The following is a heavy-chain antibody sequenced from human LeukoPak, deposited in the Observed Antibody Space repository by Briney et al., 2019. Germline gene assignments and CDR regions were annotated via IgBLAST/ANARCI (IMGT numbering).Heavy chain of an antibody. CDR1: GGSISSSSYY. V-gene: IGHV4-39*01. CDR3: ARHFVPYTSSWPFDP. Sequence: SETLSLTCTVSGGSISSSSYYWGWIRQPPGKGLEWIGSIYYSGSTYYNPSLKSRVTISVDTSKNQFSLKLSSVTAADTAVYYCARHFVPYTSSWPFDPWGQGTLVTVSS. CDR2: IYYSGST. J-gene: IGHJ5*02. D-gene: IGHD6-13*01.